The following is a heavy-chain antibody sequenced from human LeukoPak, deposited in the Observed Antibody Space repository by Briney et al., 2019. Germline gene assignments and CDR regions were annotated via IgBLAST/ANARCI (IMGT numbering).Heavy chain of an antibody. CDR1: GFTFSSYE. D-gene: IGHD2/OR15-2a*01. CDR2: ISSSSSYI. Sequence: PGGSLRLSCAASGFTFSSYEMNWVRQAPGKGLEWVSYISSSSSYIYYADSVKGRFTISRDNAKNSLYLQMNSLRAEDTAVYYCARDFLGGWLFDYWGQGTLVTVSS. CDR3: ARDFLGGWLFDY. V-gene: IGHV3-21*05. J-gene: IGHJ4*02.